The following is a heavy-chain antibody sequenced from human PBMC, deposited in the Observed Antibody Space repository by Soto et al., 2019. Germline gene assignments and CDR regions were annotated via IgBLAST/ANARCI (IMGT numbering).Heavy chain of an antibody. CDR3: ARDRYYFDY. CDR1: GLPFCRVS. CDR2: ISSGSSDT. Sequence: GSLPLSCEASGLPFCRVSMNWVRQVQGKGLEWVASISSGSSDTWYADSVKGRFIISRDNAQNSLFLQMNSLRAEDTAVYYCARDRYYFDYWGQGTLVTVSS. J-gene: IGHJ4*02. V-gene: IGHV3-21*01.